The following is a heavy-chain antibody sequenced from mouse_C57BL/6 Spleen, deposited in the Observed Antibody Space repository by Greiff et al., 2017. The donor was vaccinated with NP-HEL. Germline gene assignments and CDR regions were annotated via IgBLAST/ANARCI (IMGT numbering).Heavy chain of an antibody. CDR1: GYTFTDYN. V-gene: IGHV1-22*01. CDR3: ASDDYKAMDY. J-gene: IGHJ4*01. Sequence: EVKLLESGPELVKPGASVKMSCKASGYTFTDYNMHWVKQSHGKSLEWIGYINPNNGGTSHNQKFKGKAKLTVNKSSSTAYMELRSLTSEDSAVYYCASDDYKAMDYWGQGTSVTVSS. D-gene: IGHD2-3*01. CDR2: INPNNGGT.